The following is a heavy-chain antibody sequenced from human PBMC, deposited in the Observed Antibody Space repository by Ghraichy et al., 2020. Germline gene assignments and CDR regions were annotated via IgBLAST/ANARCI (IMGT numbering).Heavy chain of an antibody. CDR1: GGSISSYY. CDR2: IYYSGST. D-gene: IGHD5-18*01. V-gene: IGHV4-59*01. J-gene: IGHJ4*02. CDR3: ASTIQLIGREYYFDY. Sequence: SETLSLTCTVSGGSISSYYWSWIRQPPGKGLEWIGYIYYSGSTNYNPSLKSRVTISVDTSKNQFSLKLSSVTAADTAVYYCASTIQLIGREYYFDYWGQGTLVTVSS.